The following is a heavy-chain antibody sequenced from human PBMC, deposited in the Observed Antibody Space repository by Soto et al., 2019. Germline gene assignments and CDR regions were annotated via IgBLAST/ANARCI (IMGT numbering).Heavy chain of an antibody. Sequence: QVQLVQSGGEVKKPGASVKVSCKATGYTFITYSITWVRRAPGQGLEWMGWISTYNGNTKYAQNLQGRVTLTTDTSTSTAYLEMRSLRSDDTAIYYCAREGAHSTGWYDYFDQWGQGTLVTVSS. CDR3: AREGAHSTGWYDYFDQ. J-gene: IGHJ4*02. CDR1: GYTFITYS. CDR2: ISTYNGNT. D-gene: IGHD6-13*01. V-gene: IGHV1-18*04.